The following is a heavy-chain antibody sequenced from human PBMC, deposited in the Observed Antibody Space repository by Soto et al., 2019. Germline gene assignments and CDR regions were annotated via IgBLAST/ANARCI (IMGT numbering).Heavy chain of an antibody. J-gene: IGHJ4*02. D-gene: IGHD3-22*01. CDR2: ISWNSGSM. Sequence: HPGGSLRLSCAASGFTFDDYAMHWVRQAPGKGLEWVSGISWNSGSMGYADSVKGRFTISRDNAKNSLYLQMNSLRAEDTALYYCAKDMFYYDSSGPFDYWGQGTLVTVSS. CDR1: GFTFDDYA. CDR3: AKDMFYYDSSGPFDY. V-gene: IGHV3-9*01.